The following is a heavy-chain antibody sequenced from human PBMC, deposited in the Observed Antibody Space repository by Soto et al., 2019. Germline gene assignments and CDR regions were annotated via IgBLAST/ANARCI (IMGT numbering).Heavy chain of an antibody. V-gene: IGHV1-46*01. Sequence: ASVKVSCKASGYTFTSYYMHWVRQAPGQGLEWMGIINPSGGSTSYAQKFQGRVTMTRDTSTSTVYMELSSLRSEDTAVYYCARAGGRSGYYVHYYYYGMDVWGQGTTVSVSS. J-gene: IGHJ6*02. CDR3: ARAGGRSGYYVHYYYYGMDV. D-gene: IGHD3-22*01. CDR2: INPSGGST. CDR1: GYTFTSYY.